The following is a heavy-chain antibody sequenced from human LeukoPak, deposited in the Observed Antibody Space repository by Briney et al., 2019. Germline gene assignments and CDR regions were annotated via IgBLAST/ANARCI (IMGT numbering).Heavy chain of an antibody. Sequence: GASVKVSCKXSGYTFTSYGISWVRQAPGQGLEWMGWISAYNGNTNYAQKLQGRVTMTTDTSTSTAYMELRILRSDDTAVYYCARVYYXDSSGFIADYWGQGTLVTVSS. CDR3: ARVYYXDSSGFIADY. CDR2: ISAYNGNT. V-gene: IGHV1-18*01. D-gene: IGHD3-22*01. CDR1: GYTFTSYG. J-gene: IGHJ4*02.